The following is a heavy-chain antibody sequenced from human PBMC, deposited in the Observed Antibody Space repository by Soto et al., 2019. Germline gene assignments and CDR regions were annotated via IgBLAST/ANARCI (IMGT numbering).Heavy chain of an antibody. CDR2: LSDRP. Sequence: EVQLLDSGGDLVQPGGPLRLSCAASGFPIRNNAIGWVRQPPGKGLEWASTLSDRPHYTDSVRGRFTISRDTSENTLYLQMNSLGVEDTAVYYCARSLGPSRHFFDHWGQGTLVTVSS. CDR3: ARSLGPSRHFFDH. CDR1: GFPIRNNA. V-gene: IGHV3-23*01. J-gene: IGHJ4*02. D-gene: IGHD3-16*01.